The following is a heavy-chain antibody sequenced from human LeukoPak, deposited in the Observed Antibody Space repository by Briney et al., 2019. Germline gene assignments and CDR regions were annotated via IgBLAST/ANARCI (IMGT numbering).Heavy chain of an antibody. D-gene: IGHD6-13*01. V-gene: IGHV3-23*01. CDR3: AKVGPRASSWPFDY. Sequence: PGGSLRLSCAASGFTFSSYAMSWVRQAPGKRLEWVSGISGSGANIYYADSLKGRFTISRDNSKNTLYLQMNSLRAEDTAVYYCAKVGPRASSWPFDYWGQGTLVTVSS. CDR2: ISGSGANI. J-gene: IGHJ4*02. CDR1: GFTFSSYA.